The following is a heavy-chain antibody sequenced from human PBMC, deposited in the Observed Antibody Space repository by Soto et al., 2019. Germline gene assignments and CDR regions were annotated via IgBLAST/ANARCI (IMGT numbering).Heavy chain of an antibody. CDR3: AKERYCSSTSCYRYFLY. J-gene: IGHJ4*01. Sequence: SPRLLSPASWVTFRNYAKSWVRRAPGKGVEGVSAIRGSGGSTNYADTAKGRFTISRDKSKNKLYLQMKSLRDEDTAVYFCAKERYCSSTSCYRYFLYRCHGTLSTVS. D-gene: IGHD2-2*01. CDR2: IRGSGGST. CDR1: WVTFRNYA. V-gene: IGHV3-23*01.